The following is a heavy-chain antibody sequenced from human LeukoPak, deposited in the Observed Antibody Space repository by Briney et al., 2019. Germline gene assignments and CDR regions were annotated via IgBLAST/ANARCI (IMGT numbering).Heavy chain of an antibody. Sequence: SQTLSLTCAISGDSVSANAWTWIRQSPLRGLEWLGRTYYRSTWYNEYALSVKSRITINPDTSKNQFSLHLTSVTPDDTAVYFCARDIAAACDYWGTGTTVTVSS. CDR2: TYYRSTWYN. V-gene: IGHV6-1*01. CDR1: GDSVSANA. D-gene: IGHD6-13*01. J-gene: IGHJ6*04. CDR3: ARDIAAACDY.